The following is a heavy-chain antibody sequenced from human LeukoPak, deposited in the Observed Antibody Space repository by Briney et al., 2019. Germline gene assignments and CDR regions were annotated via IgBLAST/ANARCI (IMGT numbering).Heavy chain of an antibody. D-gene: IGHD3-16*01. Sequence: SETLSLTCTVSGGSISNYYWSWIRQPPGRGLEWIGYIYYSGSTNYNPSLKSRVTISVDTSNNQFSLKLTSVTAADTAVYYCARQLGYGMDVWGQGTTVTVSS. CDR1: GGSISNYY. V-gene: IGHV4-59*08. CDR3: ARQLGYGMDV. J-gene: IGHJ6*02. CDR2: IYYSGST.